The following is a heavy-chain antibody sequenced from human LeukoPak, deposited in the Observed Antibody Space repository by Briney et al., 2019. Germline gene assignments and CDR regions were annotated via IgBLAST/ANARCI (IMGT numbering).Heavy chain of an antibody. CDR1: GFTFSSYA. V-gene: IGHV3-7*01. J-gene: IGHJ3*02. CDR2: IKEDGSEQ. Sequence: GRSLRLSCAASGFTFSSYAMHWVRQVPGKGLQWVANIKEDGSEQHCVDSVKGRFTISRDNTKNSLYLQMNSLSVEDTAVYYCARFRGGIWGQGTMVTVSS. CDR3: ARFRGGI. D-gene: IGHD3-16*01.